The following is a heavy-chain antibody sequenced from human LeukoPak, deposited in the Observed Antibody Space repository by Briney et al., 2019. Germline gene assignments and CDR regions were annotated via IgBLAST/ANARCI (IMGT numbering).Heavy chain of an antibody. CDR3: ARDPIAAAGTNWFDP. CDR2: INPNSGGT. V-gene: IGHV1-2*02. Sequence: VASVKVSCTASGYTFTGYYMHWVRQAPGQGLEWMGWINPNSGGTNYAQKFQGRVTMTRDTSISTAYMELSRLRSDDTAVYYCARDPIAAAGTNWFDPWGQGTLVTVSS. CDR1: GYTFTGYY. J-gene: IGHJ5*02. D-gene: IGHD6-13*01.